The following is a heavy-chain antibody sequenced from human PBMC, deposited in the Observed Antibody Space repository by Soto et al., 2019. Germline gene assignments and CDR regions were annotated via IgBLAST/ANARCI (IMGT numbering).Heavy chain of an antibody. Sequence: QVQLVQSGAEVKKPGASVKVSCKASGYTFTNYAMHWARQAPGQGLEWMGWINAGNGNTKYSQNFQGRVTITRDTSASTTYMEVSSLGSEETAVYYCARGPAGYYDKGGYYPYYFDYWGQGTLVTVSS. V-gene: IGHV1-3*01. J-gene: IGHJ4*02. CDR2: INAGNGNT. D-gene: IGHD3-22*01. CDR1: GYTFTNYA. CDR3: ARGPAGYYDKGGYYPYYFDY.